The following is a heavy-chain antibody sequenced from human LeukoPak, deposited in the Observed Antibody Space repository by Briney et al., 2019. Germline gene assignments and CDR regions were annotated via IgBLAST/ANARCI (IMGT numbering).Heavy chain of an antibody. CDR1: GDSVSSNSAA. Sequence: SQTLSLTCAISGDSVSSNSAAWYWIRQSPSRGLEWLGRTYYRSKWYNDYAVSVKSRITINPDTSKNQFSLQLNSVTPEDTAVYYCASSGGSYSHRGFGYWGQGTLVTVSS. CDR3: ASSGGSYSHRGFGY. CDR2: TYYRSKWYN. J-gene: IGHJ4*02. V-gene: IGHV6-1*01. D-gene: IGHD1-26*01.